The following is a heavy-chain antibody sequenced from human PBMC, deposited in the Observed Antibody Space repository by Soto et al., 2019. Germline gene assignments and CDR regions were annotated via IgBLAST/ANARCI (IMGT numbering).Heavy chain of an antibody. Sequence: GEPIKIYCKGSGYSFTSYWIGWVRQMPGKGLEWMGIIYPGDSDTRYSPSFQGQVTISADKSISTAYLQWSSLKASDTAMYYCARLSSSTSNNYYYYGMDACGLANTVTVS. CDR2: IYPGDSDT. J-gene: IGHJ6*02. CDR1: GYSFTSYW. V-gene: IGHV5-51*01. CDR3: ARLSSSTSNNYYYYGMDA. D-gene: IGHD2-2*01.